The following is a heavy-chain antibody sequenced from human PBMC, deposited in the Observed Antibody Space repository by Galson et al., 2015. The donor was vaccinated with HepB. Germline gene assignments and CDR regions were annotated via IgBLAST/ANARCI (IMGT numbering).Heavy chain of an antibody. CDR3: AKDWWELLREVAFDN. Sequence: SLRLSCAASGFTFSSYAMSWVRQAPGKGLEWVSAISGSGGSTCYADSVKGRFTISRDNSKNTLYLQMNSLRADNTAVYYCAKDWWELLREVAFDNWGQGTMVTVSS. CDR1: GFTFSSYA. D-gene: IGHD1-26*01. J-gene: IGHJ3*02. CDR2: ISGSGGST. V-gene: IGHV3-23*01.